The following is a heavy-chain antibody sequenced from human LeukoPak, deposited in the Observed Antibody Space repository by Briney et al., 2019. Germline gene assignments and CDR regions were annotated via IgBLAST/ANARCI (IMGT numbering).Heavy chain of an antibody. J-gene: IGHJ6*03. CDR2: ISYDGSNK. CDR1: GFTFSSYG. CDR3: AKNKYLSYYGSPPAWNYYMDV. V-gene: IGHV3-30*18. D-gene: IGHD3-10*01. Sequence: PWGSLTLSCAASGFTFSSYGMHWVRQAPGKGLEWVAVISYDGSNKYYADSVKGRFTISRDNSKNPLYLQMNSLRAEDTAVYYCAKNKYLSYYGSPPAWNYYMDVWGKGTTVTVSS.